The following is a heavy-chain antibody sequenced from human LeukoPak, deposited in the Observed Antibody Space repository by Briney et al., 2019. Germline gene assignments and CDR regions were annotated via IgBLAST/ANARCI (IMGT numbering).Heavy chain of an antibody. CDR1: GFSFDDYG. Sequence: GGALTLSCADSGFSFDDYGLSWVRQAPAKGLEWVSGINWNGGITGYADSVKGRFTVSRDNSKNMMYLQMDSLRAEDTAVYYCAKDRACVVGPAATSFDDWGQGTLVTVSS. CDR2: INWNGGIT. D-gene: IGHD2-2*01. J-gene: IGHJ4*02. CDR3: AKDRACVVGPAATSFDD. V-gene: IGHV3-20*04.